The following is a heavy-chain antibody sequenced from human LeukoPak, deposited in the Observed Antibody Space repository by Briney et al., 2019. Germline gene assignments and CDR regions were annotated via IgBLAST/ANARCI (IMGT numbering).Heavy chain of an antibody. Sequence: PSETLSLTCTVSGGSISSGGYYWSWIRQHPGKGLEWIGYIYYSGSIYYNPSLKSRVTISVDASKNQFSLKLSSVTAADTAVYYCARGWRTGIDCWGQGTLVTVSS. CDR1: GGSISSGGYY. CDR2: IYYSGSI. CDR3: ARGWRTGIDC. V-gene: IGHV4-31*03. J-gene: IGHJ4*02. D-gene: IGHD1-14*01.